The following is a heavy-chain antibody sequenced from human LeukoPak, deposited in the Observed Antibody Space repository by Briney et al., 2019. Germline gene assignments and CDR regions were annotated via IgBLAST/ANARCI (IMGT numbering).Heavy chain of an antibody. V-gene: IGHV3-11*05. D-gene: IGHD1-26*01. CDR3: ARGGATSDY. Sequence: GGSLRLSGAASELAFRDFYMSWIRQAPGKGLEWVSYIGNSTDIKYADSVKGRFTISRDNAKNSLFLQMNSLRAEDTAVYYWARGGATSDYWGQGTLVTVSS. J-gene: IGHJ4*02. CDR1: ELAFRDFY. CDR2: IGNSTDI.